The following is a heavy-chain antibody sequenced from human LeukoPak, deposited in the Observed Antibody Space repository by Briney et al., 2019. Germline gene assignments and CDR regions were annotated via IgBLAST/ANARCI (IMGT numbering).Heavy chain of an antibody. V-gene: IGHV4-34*01. D-gene: IGHD3-3*01. J-gene: IGHJ4*02. CDR3: ARVPLRFLEPFDY. Sequence: SETLSLTCSVYGGSLHGYYWSWIRQPPGKRLEWIGEINHSGTTNYNPSLKSRVTMSLDTSKNQFSLRLNSVTAADMAVYYCARVPLRFLEPFDYWGQGTLVTVSS. CDR2: INHSGTT. CDR1: GGSLHGYY.